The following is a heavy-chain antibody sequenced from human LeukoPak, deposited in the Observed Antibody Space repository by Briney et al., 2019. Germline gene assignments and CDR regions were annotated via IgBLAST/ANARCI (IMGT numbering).Heavy chain of an antibody. CDR2: IYTSGST. V-gene: IGHV4-61*02. CDR1: GGSISSGSYY. J-gene: IGHJ5*02. Sequence: SETLSLTCTVSGGSISSGSYYWSWIRQPAGKGLEWIGRIYTSGSTNYNPSLKSRVTISVDTSKNQFSLKLSSVTAADTAVYYCARGDIVVVPAALGRFDPWGQGTLVTVSS. CDR3: ARGDIVVVPAALGRFDP. D-gene: IGHD2-2*01.